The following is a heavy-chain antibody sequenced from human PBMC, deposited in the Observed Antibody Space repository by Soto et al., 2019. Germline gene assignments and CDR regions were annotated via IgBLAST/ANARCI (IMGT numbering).Heavy chain of an antibody. J-gene: IGHJ4*02. CDR2: VSYDGSNK. Sequence: GGSLRLSCVASGVTFSSYGIHWVRQAPGKGLEWVAAVSYDGSNKHYADSVKGRFTISRDNSENMVSLQMNSLRAEDTAVYYCAKDTYYHDSSGYYVFDYWGQGTLVPVSS. D-gene: IGHD3-22*01. CDR3: AKDTYYHDSSGYYVFDY. CDR1: GVTFSSYG. V-gene: IGHV3-30*18.